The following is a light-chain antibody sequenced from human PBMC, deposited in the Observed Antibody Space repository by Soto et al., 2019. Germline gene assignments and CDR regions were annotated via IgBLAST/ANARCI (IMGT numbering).Light chain of an antibody. CDR2: KVS. CDR3: MQVTHFPIT. CDR1: QSLVYSGGNTY. J-gene: IGKJ5*01. V-gene: IGKV2-30*01. Sequence: DVVMTQSPLSLPVTLGQPASISCRSSQSLVYSGGNTYLNWFQQRPGQSPRRLIYKVSNRDSGVPARFSGSGSGTDFTLKISGVEAGDVGVYYCMQVTHFPITFGQGTRLEIK.